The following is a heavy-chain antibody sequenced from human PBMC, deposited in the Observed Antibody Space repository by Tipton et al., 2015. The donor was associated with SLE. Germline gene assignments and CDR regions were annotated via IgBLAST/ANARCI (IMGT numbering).Heavy chain of an antibody. CDR2: IYTSGST. CDR1: GGSISSGSYY. V-gene: IGHV4-61*02. J-gene: IGHJ6*03. CDR3: ARGAPREKEYYYYYMDV. Sequence: LRLSCTVSGGSISSGSYYWSWIRQPAGKGLEWIGRIYTSGSTNYNPSLKSRVTISVDTSKNQFSLKLSSVTAADTAVYYCARGAPREKEYYYYYMDVWGKGTTVTVSS.